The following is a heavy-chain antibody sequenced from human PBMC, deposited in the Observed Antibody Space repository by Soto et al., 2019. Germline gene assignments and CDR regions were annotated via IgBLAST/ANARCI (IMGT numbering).Heavy chain of an antibody. J-gene: IGHJ6*02. Sequence: QVQLQESGPGPVKPSQTLSLTCTVSGGSISSGGYYWSWIRQHPGKGLEWIGYIYYSGSTYYNPSLKSRVTISVDTSKNQFSLKLSSVTAADTAVYYCARGSRFLEWLSYMDVWGQGTTVTVSS. CDR2: IYYSGST. CDR3: ARGSRFLEWLSYMDV. V-gene: IGHV4-31*03. D-gene: IGHD3-3*01. CDR1: GGSISSGGYY.